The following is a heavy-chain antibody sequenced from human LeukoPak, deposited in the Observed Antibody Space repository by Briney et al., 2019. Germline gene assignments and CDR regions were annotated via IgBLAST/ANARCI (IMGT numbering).Heavy chain of an antibody. Sequence: GGSLRLSCAASGFTFSSYAMSWVRQAPGKGLEWVSAISGSGGSTYYADSVKGRFTISRDNSKNTLYLQMNSLRAEDTAVYYCAKFGERSYYTHLYYFDYWGQGTLVTVSS. V-gene: IGHV3-23*01. CDR3: AKFGERSYYTHLYYFDY. J-gene: IGHJ4*02. D-gene: IGHD3-10*01. CDR1: GFTFSSYA. CDR2: ISGSGGST.